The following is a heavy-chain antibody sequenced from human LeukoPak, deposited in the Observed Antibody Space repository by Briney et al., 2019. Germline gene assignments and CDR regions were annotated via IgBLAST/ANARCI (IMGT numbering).Heavy chain of an antibody. CDR3: AAGLLWFGESNRYYYMDV. V-gene: IGHV1-58*02. D-gene: IGHD3-10*01. J-gene: IGHJ6*03. CDR1: GFTFTSSA. CDR2: IVVGSGNT. Sequence: GTSVKVSCKASGFTFTSSAMQWVRQARGQRLEWIGWIVVGSGNTNYAQKFQERVTTTRDMSTSTVYMELSSLRSEDTAVYYCAAGLLWFGESNRYYYMDVWGKGTTVTVSS.